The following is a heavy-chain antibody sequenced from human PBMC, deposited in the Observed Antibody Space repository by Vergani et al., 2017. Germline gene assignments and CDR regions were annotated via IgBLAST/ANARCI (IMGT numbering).Heavy chain of an antibody. CDR1: GYTFTSYG. V-gene: IGHV1-18*01. J-gene: IGHJ3*02. CDR2: ISAYNGNT. Sequence: QVQLVQSGAEVKKPGASVKVSCKGSGYTFTSYGISWVRQAPGQGLEWMGGISAYNGNTNYARKLQGRVTMTTDTSTSTAYMERRSLRSDDTAVYYCARNLPTSYQLRVGFRAYAFEIWGQGTMVTVSS. CDR3: ARNLPTSYQLRVGFRAYAFEI. D-gene: IGHD2-2*01.